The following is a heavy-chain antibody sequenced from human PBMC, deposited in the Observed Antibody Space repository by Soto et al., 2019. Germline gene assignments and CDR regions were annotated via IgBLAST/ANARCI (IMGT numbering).Heavy chain of an antibody. CDR3: ARVSGAYYYGMDV. J-gene: IGHJ6*02. CDR1: GGSISSSYW. D-gene: IGHD1-26*01. Sequence: QVQLQESGPGLVKPSGTLSLTCAVSGGSISSSYWWSWVRQPPGKGLEWIGEIYHSGSTNYNTSPTXRXXISVDTSKNQFSLKVTSVTAADTAVYYWARVSGAYYYGMDVWGQGTTVTVSS. CDR2: IYHSGST. V-gene: IGHV4-4*02.